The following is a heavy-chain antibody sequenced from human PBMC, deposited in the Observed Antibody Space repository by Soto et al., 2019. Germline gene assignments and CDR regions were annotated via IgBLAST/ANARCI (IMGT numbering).Heavy chain of an antibody. J-gene: IGHJ5*02. CDR3: ARLHCDSPNCVPLDP. V-gene: IGHV4-39*01. Sequence: WGWIRQPPGKGLEWIGSIYYSGTSSYNPSLESRVTMSVDTSKKQLSLRLRSVTAADTAVYYCARLHCDSPNCVPLDPWGQGTLVTVSS. D-gene: IGHD2-2*01. CDR2: IYYSGTS.